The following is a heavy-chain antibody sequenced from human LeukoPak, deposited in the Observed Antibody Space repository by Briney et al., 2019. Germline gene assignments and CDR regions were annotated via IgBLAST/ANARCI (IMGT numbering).Heavy chain of an antibody. J-gene: IGHJ4*02. Sequence: SETLSLTCTVPSVSLTNYYWSWIRQPPGKGLEWIGYIFFSGTTNYNPSLKSQVTISVDTSKNQFSLKMTSVTAADTAVYFCARVGSGGAWFDFWGQGTLVTVSS. CDR1: SVSLTNYY. V-gene: IGHV4-59*01. CDR2: IFFSGTT. CDR3: ARVGSGGAWFDF. D-gene: IGHD6-19*01.